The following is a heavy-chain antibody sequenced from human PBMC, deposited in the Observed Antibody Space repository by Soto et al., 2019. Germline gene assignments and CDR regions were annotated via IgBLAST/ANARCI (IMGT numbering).Heavy chain of an antibody. J-gene: IGHJ5*02. Sequence: SETLSLTCTVSGGSISSYYWSWIRQPPGKGLEWIGYIYYSGSTNYNPSLKSRVTISVDTSKNQFSLKLSSVTAADTAVYYCAREVVVVVAAEVGNWSAPWGQGTLVTVSS. CDR2: IYYSGST. V-gene: IGHV4-59*01. D-gene: IGHD2-15*01. CDR1: GGSISSYY. CDR3: AREVVVVVAAEVGNWSAP.